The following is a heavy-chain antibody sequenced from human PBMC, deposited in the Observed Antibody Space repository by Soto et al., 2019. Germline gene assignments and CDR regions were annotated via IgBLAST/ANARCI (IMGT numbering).Heavy chain of an antibody. J-gene: IGHJ4*02. Sequence: DVQLVESGGGLVQPVGSLRLSCVGTGFTFSSNWRTWGRQAPGKGLEWVDNIRHDGLDIYYVGSVKGRFTISRDNAKKPVHLQMDSMRGEDTAVYYCATGGPDDGDRPLNYWGQGSLVTVSS. D-gene: IGHD4-17*01. V-gene: IGHV3-7*01. CDR1: GFTFSSNW. CDR2: IRHDGLDI. CDR3: ATGGPDDGDRPLNY.